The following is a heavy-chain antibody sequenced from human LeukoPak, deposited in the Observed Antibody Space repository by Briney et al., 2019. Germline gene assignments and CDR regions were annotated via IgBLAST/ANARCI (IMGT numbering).Heavy chain of an antibody. Sequence: GGSLRLSCAASGFTFSSYSMNWARQAPGKGLEWVSSISSSSSYIYYADSVQARFTISRDNAKNSLYLQMNSLRAEDTAVYYCARALEPSGPFDYGGQGTLVTVSS. V-gene: IGHV3-21*01. CDR2: ISSSSSYI. J-gene: IGHJ4*02. CDR3: ARALEPSGPFDY. D-gene: IGHD1-26*01. CDR1: GFTFSSYS.